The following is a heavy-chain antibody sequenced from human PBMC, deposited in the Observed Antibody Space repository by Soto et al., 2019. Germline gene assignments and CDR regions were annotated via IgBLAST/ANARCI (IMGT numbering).Heavy chain of an antibody. V-gene: IGHV3-23*01. CDR3: AKDLAPYYYDSSGYYDY. D-gene: IGHD3-22*01. J-gene: IGHJ4*02. Sequence: SLRLSCAASGFTFSSYAMSWVRQAPGKGLEWVPAISGSGGSTYYADSVKGRFTISRDNSKNTLYLQMNSLRAEDTAVYYCAKDLAPYYYDSSGYYDYWGQGTLVTVSS. CDR1: GFTFSSYA. CDR2: ISGSGGST.